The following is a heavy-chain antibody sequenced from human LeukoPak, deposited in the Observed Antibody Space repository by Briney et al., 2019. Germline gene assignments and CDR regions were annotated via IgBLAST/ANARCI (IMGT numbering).Heavy chain of an antibody. J-gene: IGHJ6*02. Sequence: GGSLRLSCAASGFTFSSYAMHWVRQAPGKGLEWVAVISYDGSNKYYADSVKGRFTISRDNSKNTLYLQMNSLRAEDTAVYYCAREGLPDYYYYYGMDVWGQGTTVIVSS. V-gene: IGHV3-30-3*01. CDR1: GFTFSSYA. CDR3: AREGLPDYYYYYGMDV. CDR2: ISYDGSNK.